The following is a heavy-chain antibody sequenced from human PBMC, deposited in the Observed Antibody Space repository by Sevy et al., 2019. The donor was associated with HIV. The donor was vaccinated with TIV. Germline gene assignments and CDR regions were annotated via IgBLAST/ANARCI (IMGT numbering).Heavy chain of an antibody. J-gene: IGHJ2*01. V-gene: IGHV3-9*01. CDR2: ISWNSGSI. D-gene: IGHD3-10*01. Sequence: GGSLRLSCAASGFTFDDYAMHWVRQAPGKGLEWVSGISWNSGSIGYADSVKGRFTISRDNAKNSLYLQMNSLRAEDTALYCCAKASAYYYGSGSAWYFDLWGRGTLVTVSS. CDR1: GFTFDDYA. CDR3: AKASAYYYGSGSAWYFDL.